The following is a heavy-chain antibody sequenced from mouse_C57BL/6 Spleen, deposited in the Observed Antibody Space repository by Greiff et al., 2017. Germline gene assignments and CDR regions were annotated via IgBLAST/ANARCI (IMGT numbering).Heavy chain of an antibody. CDR1: GYTFTSYW. CDR3: ASRRVTTVVANYYAMDY. CDR2: IHPNSGST. J-gene: IGHJ4*01. V-gene: IGHV1-64*01. Sequence: QVQLQQPGAELVKPGASVKLSCKASGYTFTSYWMHWVKQRPGQGLEWIGMIHPNSGSTNYNEKFKSKATLTVDKSSSTAYMQLSRLTSEDSAVYYCASRRVTTVVANYYAMDYWGQGTSVTVSS. D-gene: IGHD1-1*01.